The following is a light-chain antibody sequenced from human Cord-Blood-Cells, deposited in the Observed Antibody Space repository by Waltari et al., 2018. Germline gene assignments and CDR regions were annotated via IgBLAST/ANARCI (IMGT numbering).Light chain of an antibody. J-gene: IGLJ1*01. CDR3: CSYAGSYTFV. CDR2: DGS. CDR1: SSMVGGSTY. V-gene: IGLV2-11*01. Sequence: AWTHPRPVSGSLGRPAPFPCLGTSSMVGGSTYAPWYQQHPGKAPKLMIDDGSKRPSGVPNRFSGSKSGNTASLTISGLQAEDEADYYCCSYAGSYTFVFGAGTKLTVL.